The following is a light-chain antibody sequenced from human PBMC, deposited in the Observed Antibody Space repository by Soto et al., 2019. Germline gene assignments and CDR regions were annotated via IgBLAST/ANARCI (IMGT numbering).Light chain of an antibody. CDR3: QHYNNWPPWT. J-gene: IGKJ1*01. CDR1: ESVSNN. CDR2: GSS. Sequence: EIVMTQSPATLSVSPGERATLSCRASESVSNNVAWYQQKPGQAPRLLIYGSSTRATAIPARFSGSGSGTEFTLAISSLQSEDFAVYYCQHYNNWPPWTFGQGTKVEIK. V-gene: IGKV3-15*01.